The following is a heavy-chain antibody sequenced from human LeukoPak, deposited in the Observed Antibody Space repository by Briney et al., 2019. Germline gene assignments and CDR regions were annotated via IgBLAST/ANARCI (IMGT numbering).Heavy chain of an antibody. CDR2: ISGSGGST. CDR3: AKRLTDIVVVPAAKSH. V-gene: IGHV3-23*01. CDR1: GFTFSSYA. D-gene: IGHD2-2*01. J-gene: IGHJ4*02. Sequence: GSLRLSCAASGFTFSSYAMSWVRQAPGEGLGWGSAISGSGGSTYYADSVKGRFTISRDNSKNTLYLQMNSLRAEDTAVYYCAKRLTDIVVVPAAKSHWGQGTLVTVSS.